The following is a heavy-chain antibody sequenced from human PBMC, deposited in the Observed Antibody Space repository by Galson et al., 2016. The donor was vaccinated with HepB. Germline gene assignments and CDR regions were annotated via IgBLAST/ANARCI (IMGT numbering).Heavy chain of an antibody. V-gene: IGHV3-11*05. CDR2: ISYSGSDM. CDR1: GFSLSAYY. D-gene: IGHD1-1*01. CDR3: ARDPDTTGPFDI. Sequence: SLRLSCAASGFSLSAYYMTWIRRTPGKGLEWVSYISYSGSDMNYIDSVKGRFTISRDNAKNSLYLQMNSLRAEDTGIYYCARDPDTTGPFDIWGQGTVVIVSS. J-gene: IGHJ3*02.